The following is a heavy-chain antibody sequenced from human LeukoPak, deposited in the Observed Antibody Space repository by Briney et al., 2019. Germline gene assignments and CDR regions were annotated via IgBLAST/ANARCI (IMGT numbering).Heavy chain of an antibody. CDR1: VVSVTSGRHY. CDR3: ARDGRYYYDSSGYYMWPEGFDY. D-gene: IGHD3-22*01. J-gene: IGHJ4*02. V-gene: IGHV4-61*01. CDR2: IYYREST. Sequence: PSETLSLTCSVSVVSVTSGRHYWRWIRQPPGKGLEWNGNIYYRESTNSIPALNSGVTISVDTSKTQFSLNLSSVTAADTAVYYCARDGRYYYDSSGYYMWPEGFDYWGQGTLVTVSS.